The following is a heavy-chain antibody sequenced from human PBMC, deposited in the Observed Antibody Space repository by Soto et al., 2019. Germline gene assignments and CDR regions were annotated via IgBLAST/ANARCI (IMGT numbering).Heavy chain of an antibody. CDR2: INHSGST. D-gene: IGHD3-10*01. J-gene: IGHJ5*02. CDR1: GGSFSGYY. Sequence: QVQLQQWGAGLLKPSETLSLTCAVYGGSFSGYYWSWIRQPPGKGLEWIGEINHSGSTNYNPSLTRRVTLSVDTSKHQFSLKLSSVTAADTAVYYCARERGVLLWFGAPWFDPWGQGTLVTVSS. CDR3: ARERGVLLWFGAPWFDP. V-gene: IGHV4-34*01.